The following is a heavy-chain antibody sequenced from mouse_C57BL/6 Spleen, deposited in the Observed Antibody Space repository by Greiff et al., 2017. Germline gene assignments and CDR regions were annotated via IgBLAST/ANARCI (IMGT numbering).Heavy chain of an antibody. J-gene: IGHJ3*01. Sequence: VHVKQSGAELVKPGASVKLSCTASGFNIKDYYMHWVKQRTEQGLEWIGRIDPEDGETKYAPKFQGKATITADTSSNTAYLQLSSLTSEDTAVYYCARGTAQATWFAYWGQGTLVTVSA. CDR3: ARGTAQATWFAY. CDR1: GFNIKDYY. V-gene: IGHV14-2*01. D-gene: IGHD3-2*02. CDR2: IDPEDGET.